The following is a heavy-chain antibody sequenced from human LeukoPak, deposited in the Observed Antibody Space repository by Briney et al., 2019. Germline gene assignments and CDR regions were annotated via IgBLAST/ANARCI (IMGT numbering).Heavy chain of an antibody. CDR3: ARGGYNWNSLGGGHYYYYMDV. D-gene: IGHD1-7*01. J-gene: IGHJ6*03. Sequence: PSETLSLTCTVSGGSISSYYWSWIRQPPGKGLEWIGFIFYSGTTNYNPSLKSRVTISVDTSKNQFSLKLSSVTAADTAVYYCARGGYNWNSLGGGHYYYYMDVWGKGTTVTVSS. V-gene: IGHV4-59*01. CDR1: GGSISSYY. CDR2: IFYSGTT.